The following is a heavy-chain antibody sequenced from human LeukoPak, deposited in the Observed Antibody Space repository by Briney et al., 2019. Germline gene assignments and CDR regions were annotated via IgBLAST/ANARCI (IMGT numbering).Heavy chain of an antibody. CDR1: GFTFGDYA. V-gene: IGHV3-49*04. J-gene: IGHJ4*02. CDR2: IRSQIYGGTP. CDR3: TRDQTPYY. Sequence: GGSLRLSCTASGFTFGDYAMTWVRQAPGKGLEWVGFIRSQIYGGTPEYAASVKGRFTISRDASEGVAYLQMNSLKTEDTAVYYCTRDQTPYYWGQGTLVTVSS.